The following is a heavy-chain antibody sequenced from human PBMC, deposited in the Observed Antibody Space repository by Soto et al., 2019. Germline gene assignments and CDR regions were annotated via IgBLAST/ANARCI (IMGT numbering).Heavy chain of an antibody. D-gene: IGHD6-19*01. CDR1: GYTFTSYA. J-gene: IGHJ4*02. V-gene: IGHV1-3*01. CDR2: INAGNGNT. CDR3: ARGSGIAVAGTPMAFDY. Sequence: ASVKVSCKASGYTFTSYAMHWVRQAPGQRLEWMGWINAGNGNTKYSQKFQGRVTITRDTSASTAYMELSSLRSEDTAVYYCARGSGIAVAGTPMAFDYWGQGTLVTSPQ.